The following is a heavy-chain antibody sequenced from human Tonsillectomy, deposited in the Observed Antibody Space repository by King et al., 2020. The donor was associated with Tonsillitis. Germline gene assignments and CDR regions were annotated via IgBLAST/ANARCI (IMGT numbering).Heavy chain of an antibody. CDR1: GGSISSYY. V-gene: IGHV4-59*01. J-gene: IGHJ4*02. CDR2: IYYSGST. Sequence: VQLQESGPGLVKPSETLSLTCTVSGGSISSYYWSWIRQPPGKGLEWIGYIYYSGSTNYNPSLKSRVTISVDTSKNQFSLKLSSVTAADTAVYYCARGRGGFTDHYDYWGQGTQVTVSS. D-gene: IGHD2-15*01. CDR3: ARGRGGFTDHYDY.